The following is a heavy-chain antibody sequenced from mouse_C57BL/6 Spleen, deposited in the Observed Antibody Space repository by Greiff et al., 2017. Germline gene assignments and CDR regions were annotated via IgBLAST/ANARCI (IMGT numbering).Heavy chain of an antibody. J-gene: IGHJ2*01. D-gene: IGHD1-2*01. Sequence: VQLQQSGAELVRPGASVKLSCTASGFNIKDDYMHWVKQRPEQGLEWIGWIDPENGDTEYASKFQGKATITADTSYNTAYLQLSSLTSEGTAVYYDTTPSLRRFDYWGHVTTLTVSS. V-gene: IGHV14-4*01. CDR2: IDPENGDT. CDR1: GFNIKDDY. CDR3: TTPSLRRFDY.